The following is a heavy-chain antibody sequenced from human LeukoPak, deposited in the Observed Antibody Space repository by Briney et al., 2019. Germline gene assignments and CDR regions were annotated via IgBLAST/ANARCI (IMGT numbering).Heavy chain of an antibody. CDR1: GFTFSDYC. Sequence: GGSLRLSCAASGFTFSDYCMSWIRQAPGKGLEWVSYISSSGSTIYYADSVKGRFTISRDNAKNSLYLQMNSLRAEDTAVYYCARMSPYSTLTSWGQGTLVTVSS. D-gene: IGHD6-13*01. V-gene: IGHV3-11*01. J-gene: IGHJ4*02. CDR3: ARMSPYSTLTS. CDR2: ISSSGSTI.